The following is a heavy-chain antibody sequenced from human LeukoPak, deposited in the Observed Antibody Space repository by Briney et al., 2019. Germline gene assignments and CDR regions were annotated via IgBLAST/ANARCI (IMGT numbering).Heavy chain of an antibody. Sequence: ASAKVSCKASGYTFTGYYMHWVRQAPGQGLEWMGWINPNSGGTNYAQKFQGRVTMTRDTSISTAYMELSRLRSDDTAVYYCARGSIVVVTVYSPFDYWGQGTLVTVSS. CDR3: ARGSIVVVTVYSPFDY. CDR1: GYTFTGYY. CDR2: INPNSGGT. D-gene: IGHD2-21*02. J-gene: IGHJ4*02. V-gene: IGHV1-2*02.